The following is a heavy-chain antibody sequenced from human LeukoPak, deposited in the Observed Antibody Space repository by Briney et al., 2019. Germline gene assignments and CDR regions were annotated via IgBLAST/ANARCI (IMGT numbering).Heavy chain of an antibody. J-gene: IGHJ4*02. D-gene: IGHD2-15*01. V-gene: IGHV3-30*18. CDR1: RFTFSSYG. Sequence: GGSLRLSCAASRFTFSSYGMHWVRQAPGKGLEWVALISYDGSNKYYADSVKGRFTISRDNSKNTLYLQMNSLRAEDTAVYYCAKDLLLGYCSGGSCYSLDYWGQGTLVTVSS. CDR3: AKDLLLGYCSGGSCYSLDY. CDR2: ISYDGSNK.